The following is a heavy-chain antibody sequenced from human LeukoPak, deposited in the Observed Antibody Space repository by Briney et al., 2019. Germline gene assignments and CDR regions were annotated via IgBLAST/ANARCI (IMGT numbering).Heavy chain of an antibody. CDR1: GYTFTSYG. CDR2: ISAYNGYT. CDR3: ARDKRGGLRDY. J-gene: IGHJ4*02. D-gene: IGHD5-12*01. V-gene: IGHV1-18*01. Sequence: ASVKVSCKASGYTFTSYGIRGVRQAPGQGVEWVGWISAYNGYTNYAQKLQGRVTLTTDTSTSTAYMELRSLRSDATGVHYFARDKRGGLRDYWGQGTLVTVSS.